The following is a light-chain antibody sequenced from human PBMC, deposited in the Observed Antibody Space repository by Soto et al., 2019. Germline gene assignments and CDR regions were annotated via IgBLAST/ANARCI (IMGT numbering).Light chain of an antibody. CDR2: GNS. Sequence: QSVLTQPPSVSGAPGQRVTISCTGSSSNIGAGYDVHWYQQLPGTAPKLLIYGNSNRPSGVPDRFSGSKSGTSASLAITGLHAADEADYYCQSSDTSLSAVVFGGGTKLTVL. CDR1: SSNIGAGYD. CDR3: QSSDTSLSAVV. J-gene: IGLJ2*01. V-gene: IGLV1-40*01.